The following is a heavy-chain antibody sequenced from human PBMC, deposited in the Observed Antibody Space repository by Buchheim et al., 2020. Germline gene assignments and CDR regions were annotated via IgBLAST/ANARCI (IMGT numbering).Heavy chain of an antibody. CDR2: IWYDGCNK. Sequence: QVQLVESGGGVVQPGRSLRLSCAASGFTFSSYGMHWVRQAPGKGLEWVAVIWYDGCNKYYADSVKGRFTISRDNSKNTLYLQRNSLRAEDTDVYDCARDLGSGSYSPYIDYWGKGTL. D-gene: IGHD3-10*01. V-gene: IGHV3-33*01. CDR1: GFTFSSYG. CDR3: ARDLGSGSYSPYIDY. J-gene: IGHJ4*02.